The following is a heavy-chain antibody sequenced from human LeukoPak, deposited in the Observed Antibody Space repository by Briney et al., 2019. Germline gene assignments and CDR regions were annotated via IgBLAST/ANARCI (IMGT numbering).Heavy chain of an antibody. V-gene: IGHV4-34*01. J-gene: IGHJ4*02. D-gene: IGHD3-22*01. CDR1: GGSFNGYY. CDR3: ARSFYDSRGYYIDY. CDR2: INHSGDT. Sequence: PSETLSLTCTVHGGSFNGYYWSWIRQPPGKGLEWIGEINHSGDTNYNPSLKSRVTISLDTSKNQFSLEVNSVTAADTAVNYCARSFYDSRGYYIDYWGQGTLVTVSS.